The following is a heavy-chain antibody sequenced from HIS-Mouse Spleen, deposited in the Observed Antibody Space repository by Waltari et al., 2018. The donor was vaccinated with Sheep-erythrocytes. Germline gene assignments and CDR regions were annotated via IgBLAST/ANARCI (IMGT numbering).Heavy chain of an antibody. J-gene: IGHJ3*02. V-gene: IGHV4-34*01. CDR3: ALSVDLAGAFDI. CDR2: INHSGRT. Sequence: QVQLQQWGAGLLKPSETLSLTCAVYGGSFSGYYWSWIRQPPGKGLEGIGEINHSGRTNSNPSLKSRVTISVDTSKNQFSLKLSSVTAADTAVYYCALSVDLAGAFDIWGQGTMVTVSS. CDR1: GGSFSGYY. D-gene: IGHD6-19*01.